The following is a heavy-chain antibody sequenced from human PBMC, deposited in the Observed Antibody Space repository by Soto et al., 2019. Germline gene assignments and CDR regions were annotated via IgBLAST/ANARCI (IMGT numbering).Heavy chain of an antibody. J-gene: IGHJ4*02. Sequence: SETLSLTCTVSGDFISGSSYYWGWIRQPPGKGLEWIGHIFDSGTTYTNPSLRSQVAISLDTSKNHFSLTLSSVTAADTAVYYCARGPSGDKVHYWGQGALVTVSS. V-gene: IGHV4-30-4*08. CDR2: IFDSGTT. CDR3: ARGPSGDKVHY. D-gene: IGHD7-27*01. CDR1: GDFISGSSYY.